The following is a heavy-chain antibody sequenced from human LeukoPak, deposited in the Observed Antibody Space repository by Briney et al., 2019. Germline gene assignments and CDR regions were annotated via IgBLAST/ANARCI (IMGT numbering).Heavy chain of an antibody. CDR1: GFTFSSYA. CDR3: ARDAATVAPHIWFDY. CDR2: ISYDGSNK. J-gene: IGHJ4*02. Sequence: QPGGSLRLSCAASGFTFSSYAMHWVRHAPGRGLEWVAVISYDGSNKYYADSVKGRFTISRDNSKNTLYLQMNGLRAEDTAVYYCARDAATVAPHIWFDYWGQGTLVTVSS. V-gene: IGHV3-30-3*01. D-gene: IGHD3-3*02.